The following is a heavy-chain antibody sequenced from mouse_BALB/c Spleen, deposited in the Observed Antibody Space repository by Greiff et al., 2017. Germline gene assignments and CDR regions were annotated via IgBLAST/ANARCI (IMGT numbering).Heavy chain of an antibody. Sequence: EVKLVESGGDLVKPGGSLKLSCAASGFTFSSYTMSWVRQTPEKRLEWVAYISNGGGSTYYPDTVKGRFTIARDNAKNTLYLQMSSLKSEETAMYYCARWGYGDYGYFDVWGAGTTVTVSS. CDR1: GFTFSSYT. V-gene: IGHV5-12-2*01. CDR2: ISNGGGST. D-gene: IGHD2-13*01. J-gene: IGHJ1*01. CDR3: ARWGYGDYGYFDV.